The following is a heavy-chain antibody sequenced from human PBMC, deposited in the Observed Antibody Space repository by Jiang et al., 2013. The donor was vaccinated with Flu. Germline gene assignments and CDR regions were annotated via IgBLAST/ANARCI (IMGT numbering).Heavy chain of an antibody. J-gene: IGHJ4*02. CDR3: AKDSSSNYYDSSGYYDY. V-gene: IGHV3-9*01. Sequence: VQLLESGGGLVQPGRSLRLSCAASGFTFDDYAMHWVRQAPGKGLEWVSGISWNSGSIGYADSVKGRFTISRDNAKNSLYLQMNSLRAEDTALYYCAKDSSSNYYDSSGYYDYWGQGTLVTVSS. CDR1: GFTFDDYA. CDR2: ISWNSGSI. D-gene: IGHD3-22*01.